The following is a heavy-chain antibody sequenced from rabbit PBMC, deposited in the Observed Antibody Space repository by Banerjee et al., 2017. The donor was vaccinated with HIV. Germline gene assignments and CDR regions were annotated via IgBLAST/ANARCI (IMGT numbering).Heavy chain of an antibody. V-gene: IGHV1S25*01. D-gene: IGHD1-1*01. CDR3: ARDYASSSGYYAYTRLDL. CDR1: GFSISSYR. Sequence: QEQLKESGGGLVTPGGILTLTCTASGFSISSYRMGWVRQAPGKGLEWIGYIDPVFGSTDYASWVNGRFTISSDNVQNTVDLQMNSLTAADTATYFCARDYASSSGYYAYTRLDLWGQGTLVTVS. CDR2: IDPVFGST. J-gene: IGHJ3*01.